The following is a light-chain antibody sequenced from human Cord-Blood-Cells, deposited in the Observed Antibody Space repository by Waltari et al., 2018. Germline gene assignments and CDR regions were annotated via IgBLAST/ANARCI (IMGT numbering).Light chain of an antibody. J-gene: IGKJ1*01. V-gene: IGKV4-1*01. CDR3: QQYYSTPRT. CDR2: WAS. Sequence: DIVMTQSPDSLAVSLGERVTINCKSSQSVLYSSNNKNYLAWYQHKPGQPPKLLIYWASTLESGFPDRFSGSGSGTDFTLTISSLQAEDVAVYYCQQYYSTPRTFGQGTKVEIK. CDR1: QSVLYSSNNKNY.